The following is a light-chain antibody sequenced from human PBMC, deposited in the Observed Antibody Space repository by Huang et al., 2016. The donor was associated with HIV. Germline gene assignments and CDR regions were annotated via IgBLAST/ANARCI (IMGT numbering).Light chain of an antibody. CDR1: QDISNY. V-gene: IGKV1-33*01. J-gene: IGKJ2*01. CDR3: QQYDNLPYT. CDR2: DAS. Sequence: DIQMTQSPSSLSASVGDRVTITCQASQDISNYLNWYLQKPGKAPKLLIYDASNLETGVPLRFSGSGSWTYFILTISSLQPEDFATYYCQQYDNLPYTFGQGTKLEIK.